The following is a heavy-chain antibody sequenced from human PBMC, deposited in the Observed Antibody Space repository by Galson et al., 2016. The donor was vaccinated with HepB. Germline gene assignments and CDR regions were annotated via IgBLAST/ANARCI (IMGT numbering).Heavy chain of an antibody. CDR1: GGSIRSNTLY. J-gene: IGHJ4*02. D-gene: IGHD6-6*01. Sequence: SETLSLTCTVSGGSIRSNTLYWGWIRQPPGKGLEWIGSVSYSGRALYKPSLKSRVTISVDTSNNQFSLRLSTVTAADTAVYYCATYSTSSGRFGYWGQGTPVTVSS. CDR3: ATYSTSSGRFGY. V-gene: IGHV4-39*01. CDR2: VSYSGRA.